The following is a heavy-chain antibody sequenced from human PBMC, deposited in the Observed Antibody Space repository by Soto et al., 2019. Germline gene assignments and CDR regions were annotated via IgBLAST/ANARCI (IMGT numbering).Heavy chain of an antibody. D-gene: IGHD1-1*01. CDR1: DDYIIGYY. V-gene: IGHV4-59*08. CDR2: IHYTGRT. Sequence: SQTRPVKGSVSDDYIIGYYLGWIRQPPGKGLEWIGFIHYTGRTSYNPSLKSRITVSLDKSKNQFSLSLSSATAADTAVYYCARHVHSSGNEAFDYWGQGTLVTVSS. CDR3: ARHVHSSGNEAFDY. J-gene: IGHJ4*02.